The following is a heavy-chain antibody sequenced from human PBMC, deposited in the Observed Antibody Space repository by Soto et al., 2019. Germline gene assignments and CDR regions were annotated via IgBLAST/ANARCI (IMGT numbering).Heavy chain of an antibody. D-gene: IGHD2-2*01. V-gene: IGHV3-9*01. CDR2: ISWNSGSI. CDR3: ARYIPGVRYYGMDV. J-gene: IGHJ6*02. CDR1: GFTFDDYA. Sequence: PGGSLRLSCAASGFTFDDYAMHWVRQAPGKGLEWVSGISWNSGSIDYADSVKGRFTISRDNSGNTLYLQMYSLRAEDTAVYYCARYIPGVRYYGMDVWGQGTTVTVSS.